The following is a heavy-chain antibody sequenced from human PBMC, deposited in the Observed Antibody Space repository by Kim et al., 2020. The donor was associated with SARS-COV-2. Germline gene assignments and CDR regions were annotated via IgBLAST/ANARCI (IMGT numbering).Heavy chain of an antibody. CDR2: IYYSGST. V-gene: IGHV4-39*02. CDR3: ATRRAYGDYHMDV. CDR1: GGSISSSSYY. J-gene: IGHJ6*02. D-gene: IGHD4-17*01. Sequence: PSETLSLTCSVSGGSISSSSYYWAWIRQPPGKGLEWIRNIYYSGSTYYNPSFKSRVTISVDTPKNHFSLKLRSVTAADTAVYFCATRRAYGDYHMDVWGQGTTFTVSS.